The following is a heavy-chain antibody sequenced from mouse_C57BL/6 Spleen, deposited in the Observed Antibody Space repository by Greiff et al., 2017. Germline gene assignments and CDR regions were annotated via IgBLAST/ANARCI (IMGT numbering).Heavy chain of an antibody. J-gene: IGHJ2*01. CDR3: ARGDYYGSTSYYFDY. CDR2: IYPGSGST. CDR1: GYTFTSYW. Sequence: QVQLQQPGAELVKPGASVKMSCKASGYTFTSYWITWVKQRPGQGLEWIGDIYPGSGSTNYNEKFKSKATLTVDTSSSTAYMQISSLTSEDSAVYYCARGDYYGSTSYYFDYWGQGTTLTVSS. V-gene: IGHV1-55*01. D-gene: IGHD1-1*01.